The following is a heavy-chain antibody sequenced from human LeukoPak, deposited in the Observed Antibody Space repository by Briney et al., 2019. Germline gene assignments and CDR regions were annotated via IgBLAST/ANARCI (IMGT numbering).Heavy chain of an antibody. Sequence: GGSLRLSCAASGFTFDDYAMHWVRQAPGKGLEWVSGISWNSGSIGYADSVKGRFTISRDNAKNSLYLQMNSLRAEDTAVYYCAKDNYDSSGGFDYWGQGTLVTVSS. V-gene: IGHV3-9*01. J-gene: IGHJ4*02. CDR1: GFTFDDYA. CDR2: ISWNSGSI. CDR3: AKDNYDSSGGFDY. D-gene: IGHD3-22*01.